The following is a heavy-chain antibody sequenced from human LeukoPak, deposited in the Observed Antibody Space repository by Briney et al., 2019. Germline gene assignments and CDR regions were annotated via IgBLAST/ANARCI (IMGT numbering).Heavy chain of an antibody. Sequence: PSETLSLTCTVSGGSISSYYWSWIRQPPGKGLEWIGYIYYSGSTNYNPSLKSRVTISVDASKNQFSLKLSSVTAADTAVYYCARWGLSNYGFDPWGQGTLVTVSS. V-gene: IGHV4-59*01. CDR2: IYYSGST. CDR1: GGSISSYY. J-gene: IGHJ5*02. D-gene: IGHD4-11*01. CDR3: ARWGLSNYGFDP.